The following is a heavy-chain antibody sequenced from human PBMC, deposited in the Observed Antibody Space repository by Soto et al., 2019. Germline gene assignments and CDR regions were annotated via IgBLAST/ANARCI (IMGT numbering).Heavy chain of an antibody. CDR2: IWYDGSNK. V-gene: IGHV3-33*01. CDR3: ARDSVDNYGMDV. J-gene: IGHJ6*02. D-gene: IGHD5-12*01. CDR1: GFTFSSYG. Sequence: QVQLVESGGGVVQPGRSLRLSCAASGFTFSSYGMHWVRQAPGKGLEWVAVIWYDGSNKYYADSVKGRFTISRDNSKNTLYLQMNSLRAEDTAVYYCARDSVDNYGMDVWGQGTTVTVSS.